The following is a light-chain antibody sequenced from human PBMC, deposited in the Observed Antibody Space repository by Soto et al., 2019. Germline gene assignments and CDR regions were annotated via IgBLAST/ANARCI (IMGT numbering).Light chain of an antibody. CDR2: DVS. J-gene: IGLJ1*01. V-gene: IGLV2-14*01. CDR1: SSDVGGYNY. CDR3: SSYTSSSTLA. Sequence: QSALTQPASVSGSPGQSITISCTGTSSDVGGYNYVSWYQQHPGKAPKLMIYDVSNRPSGVSNRLSGSKSGNTASLTISGLQAEDEADYYCSSYTSSSTLAFGTGTKLTVL.